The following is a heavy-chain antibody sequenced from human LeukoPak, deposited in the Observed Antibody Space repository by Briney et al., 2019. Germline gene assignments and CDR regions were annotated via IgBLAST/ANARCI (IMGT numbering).Heavy chain of an antibody. CDR3: ARVSGYSGSYSIDY. J-gene: IGHJ4*02. CDR2: IYSGGST. CDR1: GFTVSSNY. V-gene: IGHV3-53*01. D-gene: IGHD1-26*01. Sequence: PGGSLRLSCAASGFTVSSNYMSWVRQAPGKGLEWVSVIYSGGSTYYADSVKGRFTISRDNSKNTLYLQMNSLRAEDTAVYYCARVSGYSGSYSIDYWGQGTLVTVSS.